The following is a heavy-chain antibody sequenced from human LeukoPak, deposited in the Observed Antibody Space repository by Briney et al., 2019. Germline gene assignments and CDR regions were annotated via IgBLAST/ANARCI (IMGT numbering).Heavy chain of an antibody. J-gene: IGHJ4*02. D-gene: IGHD5-12*01. V-gene: IGHV3-11*04. CDR2: ISSSGSTI. CDR1: GGSFSGYY. Sequence: LSLTCAVYGGSFSGYYWSWIRQPPGRGREGVAYISSSGSTIYYADSVKGRFTITRDNAKNTLYLQMNSLRAEDTAVYYCARARYSGYDFRGQGTLVTVSS. CDR3: ARARYSGYDF.